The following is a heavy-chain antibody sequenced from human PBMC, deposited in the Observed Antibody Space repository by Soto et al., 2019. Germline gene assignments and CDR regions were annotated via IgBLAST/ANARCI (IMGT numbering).Heavy chain of an antibody. CDR1: GFTFSDFW. J-gene: IGHJ6*02. V-gene: IGHV3-7*01. CDR2: IKGVGSEK. CDR3: GRDEVRNGVGV. Sequence: EVRLVESGGGLVQPGGSLRLSCEASGFTFSDFWMSWVRQAPGKGLEWVANIKGVGSEKRYVDSVRGRFTISRDNAKNSVYLQMNSLRADDTALYYCGRDEVRNGVGVWGQGIKVTVSS.